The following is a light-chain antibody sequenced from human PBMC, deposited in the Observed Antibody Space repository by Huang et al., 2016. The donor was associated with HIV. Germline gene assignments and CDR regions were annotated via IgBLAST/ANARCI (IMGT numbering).Light chain of an antibody. J-gene: IGKJ4*01. Sequence: EIVLTQSPATLSLSPGERATLSCRASQHISGYLAWYQQKPGQAPRLLIYDASSRATGIPVRFSGSGSGTDFTISISSLEPEDFAFYYCQQRAGWPLTFGGGTKVEIK. CDR1: QHISGY. V-gene: IGKV3-11*01. CDR2: DAS. CDR3: QQRAGWPLT.